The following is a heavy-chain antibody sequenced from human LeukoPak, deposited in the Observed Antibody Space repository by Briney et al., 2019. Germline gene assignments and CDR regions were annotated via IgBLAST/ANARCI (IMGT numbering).Heavy chain of an antibody. CDR3: AREVVVVTAPHYFDY. CDR2: ISSSSSTI. V-gene: IGHV3-48*02. CDR1: GFTFSSYS. D-gene: IGHD2-21*02. Sequence: PGGSLRLSCAASGFTFSSYSMNWVRQAPGKGLEWASYISSSSSTIYYADSVKGRFTISRDNAKNSLYLQMNSLRDEDTAVYYCAREVVVVTAPHYFDYWGQGTLVTVSS. J-gene: IGHJ4*02.